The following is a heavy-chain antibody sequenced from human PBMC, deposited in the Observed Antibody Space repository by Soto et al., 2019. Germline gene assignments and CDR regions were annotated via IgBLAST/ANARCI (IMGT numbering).Heavy chain of an antibody. CDR1: GITFSNYA. CDR3: ATRNYYDSTGYYYWYYIDF. V-gene: IGHV3-23*01. Sequence: GGSLRLSCAASGITFSNYAMSWVRQAPGKGLEWVSVISGSGDSTYYAESVKGRFTISRDNSKNTLHLQMNNLGAEDTALYYCATRNYYDSTGYYYWYYIDFSGQATLVTVSS. CDR2: ISGSGDST. D-gene: IGHD3-22*01. J-gene: IGHJ4*02.